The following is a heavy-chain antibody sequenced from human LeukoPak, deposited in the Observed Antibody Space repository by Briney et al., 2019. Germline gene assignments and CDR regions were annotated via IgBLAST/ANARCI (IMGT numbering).Heavy chain of an antibody. V-gene: IGHV4-59*08. CDR1: GVSISRSY. CDR3: ARLPEGGYATSLGWFGP. J-gene: IGHJ5*02. Sequence: SESLSLTCTVSGVSISRSYWIWIRQTPGKGLEWSGYISYTGVSSYNPSLKSRVTISVDTSKNQFSLNVTSVTAADTAVYYCARLPEGGYATSLGWFGPWGQGTRVTVSS. CDR2: ISYTGVS. D-gene: IGHD5-24*01.